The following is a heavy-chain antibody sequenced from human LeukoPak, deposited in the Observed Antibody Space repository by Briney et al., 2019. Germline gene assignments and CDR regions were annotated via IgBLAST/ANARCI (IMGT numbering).Heavy chain of an antibody. CDR2: ISGSGGST. Sequence: HSGGSLRLSCAASGFTFSSYAMSWVRQAPGKGLEWVSAISGSGGSTYYADSVKGRFTISRDNSKNTLYLQMNSLRAEDTAVYYCAKGMSRLGYCSSTSCYTAGYWGQGTLVTVSS. CDR1: GFTFSSYA. J-gene: IGHJ4*02. D-gene: IGHD2-2*01. CDR3: AKGMSRLGYCSSTSCYTAGY. V-gene: IGHV3-23*01.